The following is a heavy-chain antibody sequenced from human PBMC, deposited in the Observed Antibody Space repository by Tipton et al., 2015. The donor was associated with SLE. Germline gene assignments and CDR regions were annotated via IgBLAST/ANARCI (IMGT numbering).Heavy chain of an antibody. D-gene: IGHD6-13*01. CDR1: GFTFNSYA. V-gene: IGHV3-23*01. Sequence: SLRLSCAASGFTFNSYAMSWVRPSPRKGLDWVSAIMGSGGSTYYADSVKGRFTISRDNSKNTLYRQMNSPRAEDTAVYYCAKETYSSSWFYFDYWGQGTLVTVSS. CDR2: IMGSGGST. CDR3: AKETYSSSWFYFDY. J-gene: IGHJ4*02.